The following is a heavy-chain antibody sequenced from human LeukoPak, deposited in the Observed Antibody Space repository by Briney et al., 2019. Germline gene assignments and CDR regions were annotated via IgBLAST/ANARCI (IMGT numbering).Heavy chain of an antibody. CDR3: ARDVGVPAAHAWFDP. D-gene: IGHD2-2*01. CDR1: GYTFTSNY. V-gene: IGHV1-2*06. J-gene: IGHJ5*02. Sequence: GASVKVSCKASGYTFTSNYIHWVRQAPGQGLEWMGRINPNSGGTNYAQKFQGRVTMTRDTSISTAYMELSRLRSDDTAVYYCARDVGVPAAHAWFDPWGQGTLVTVSS. CDR2: INPNSGGT.